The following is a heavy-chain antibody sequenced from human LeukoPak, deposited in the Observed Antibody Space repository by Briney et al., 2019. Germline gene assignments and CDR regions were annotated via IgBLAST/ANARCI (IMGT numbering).Heavy chain of an antibody. CDR3: ARESVGYCSGGSCPYYFDY. V-gene: IGHV4-4*07. D-gene: IGHD2-15*01. CDR1: GGSISSYY. CDR2: IYSSGNT. Sequence: PETLSLTCTVSGGSISSYYWSWVRQPAGKGLEWIGRIYSSGNTNYNPSLKSRVTMSVDTSRNQFSLKLSSVTAADTAVYYCARESVGYCSGGSCPYYFDYWGQGTLVTVSS. J-gene: IGHJ4*02.